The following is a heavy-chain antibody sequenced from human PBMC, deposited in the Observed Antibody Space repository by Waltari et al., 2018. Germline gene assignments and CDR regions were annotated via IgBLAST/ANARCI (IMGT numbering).Heavy chain of an antibody. CDR1: GYTFTSYA. CDR3: ARRLRSETIIGVVRGSGMDF. V-gene: IGHV7-4-1*01. D-gene: IGHD3-3*01. J-gene: IGHJ6*02. Sequence: QVQLVQSGSELKKPGASVKVSCKASGYTFTSYAMNWVRQAPGQGLEWMGWINTNTGNPTYAQGFTGLFVFSLDTSSRRAYLQIGSLTADDSVVYYCARRLRSETIIGVVRGSGMDFWGQGTTVTVSS. CDR2: INTNTGNP.